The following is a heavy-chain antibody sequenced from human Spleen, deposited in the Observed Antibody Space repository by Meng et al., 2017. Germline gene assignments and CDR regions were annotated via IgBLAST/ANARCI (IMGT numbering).Heavy chain of an antibody. V-gene: IGHV3-9*01. D-gene: IGHD3-22*01. J-gene: IGHJ4*02. CDR1: GFTFYDYA. Sequence: SLKISCAASGFTFYDYAMHWVRQAPGKGLEWVSGISWNSGRIGYADSVKGRFTISRDNSKNTLYLQMNSLRAEDTAVYYCARDLNYYDSSGATNHWGQGTLVTVSS. CDR2: ISWNSGRI. CDR3: ARDLNYYDSSGATNH.